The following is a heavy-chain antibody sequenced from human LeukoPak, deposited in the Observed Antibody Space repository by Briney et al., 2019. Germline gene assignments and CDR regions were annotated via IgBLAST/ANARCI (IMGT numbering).Heavy chain of an antibody. CDR3: ARFYSNYGGYYYYGMDV. J-gene: IGHJ6*02. V-gene: IGHV3-21*01. D-gene: IGHD4-4*01. CDR1: GFTFSSYG. CDR2: ISSSSSYI. Sequence: GGSLRLSCGASGFTFSSYGMHWVRQAPGKGLEWVSSISSSSSYIYYADSVKGRFTISRDNAKNSLYLQMNSLRAEDTAVYYCARFYSNYGGYYYYGMDVWGQGTTVTVSS.